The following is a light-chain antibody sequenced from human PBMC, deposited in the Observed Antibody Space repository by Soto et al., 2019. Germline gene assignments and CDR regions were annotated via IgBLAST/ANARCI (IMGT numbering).Light chain of an antibody. CDR3: QVWDSSSDHRMV. J-gene: IGLJ2*01. V-gene: IGLV3-21*04. CDR2: YDS. Sequence: SYELTQPPSVSVAPGKTAGITCGGNNIGSKSVHWYQQKPGQAPVLVIYYDSDRPSGIPERFSGSNSGNTATLTISRVEAGDEADYYCQVWDSSSDHRMVFGGGTKGTVL. CDR1: NIGSKS.